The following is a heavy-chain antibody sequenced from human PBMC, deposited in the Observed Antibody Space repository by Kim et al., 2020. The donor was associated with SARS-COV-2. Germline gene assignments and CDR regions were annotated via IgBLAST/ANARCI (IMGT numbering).Heavy chain of an antibody. Sequence: GGSLRLSCAASGFTFSSYSMNWVRQAPGKGLEWVSSISSSSYIYYADSVKGRFTISRDNAKNSLYLQMNSLRAEDTAVYYCARDSGTGLYYYYGMDVWGQGPTVTVSS. V-gene: IGHV3-21*01. CDR2: ISSSSYI. CDR3: ARDSGTGLYYYYGMDV. CDR1: GFTFSSYS. J-gene: IGHJ6*02. D-gene: IGHD3-10*01.